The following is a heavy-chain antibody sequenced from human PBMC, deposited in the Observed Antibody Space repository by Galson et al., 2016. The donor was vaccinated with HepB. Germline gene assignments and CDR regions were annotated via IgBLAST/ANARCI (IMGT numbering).Heavy chain of an antibody. D-gene: IGHD1-1*01. V-gene: IGHV3-30*04. CDR3: VKAARKWKYFFDW. J-gene: IGHJ4*03. Sequence: SLRLSCAASGFTFRSFPMHWVRQAPGKGLEWMAGTTCDGSTKDYADSVKGRFNISRDNSKNTLYLQMNSLRREDTAIYYCVKAARKWKYFFDWWGQGTAVNVSS. CDR1: GFTFRSFP. CDR2: TTCDGSTK.